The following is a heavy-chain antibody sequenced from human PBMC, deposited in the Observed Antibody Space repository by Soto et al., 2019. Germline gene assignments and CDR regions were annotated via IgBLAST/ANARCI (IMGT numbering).Heavy chain of an antibody. Sequence: QVPLVQSGAEVKKPGASVKVSCKASGYTFTSYDINWVRQATGQGLEWMGWMNPNSGNTGYAQKFQGRVTMTRNTSISTAYMELSSLRSEDTAVYYCARGTWGPGVVPAALYYYYMDVWGKGTTVTVSS. CDR2: MNPNSGNT. D-gene: IGHD2-2*01. CDR3: ARGTWGPGVVPAALYYYYMDV. J-gene: IGHJ6*03. V-gene: IGHV1-8*01. CDR1: GYTFTSYD.